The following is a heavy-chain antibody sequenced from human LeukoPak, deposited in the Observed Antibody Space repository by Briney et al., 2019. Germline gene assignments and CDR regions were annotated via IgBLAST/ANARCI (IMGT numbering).Heavy chain of an antibody. CDR3: ARGPARDYGDYVPRWFDP. CDR2: IIPIFGTA. D-gene: IGHD4-17*01. V-gene: IGHV1-69*13. Sequence: ASVKVSCKASGGTFSSYAISWVRQAPGQGLEWMGGIIPIFGTANYAQKFQGRVTITADESTSTAYMELSSLRSEDTAVYYCARGPARDYGDYVPRWFDPWGQGTLVTVPS. CDR1: GGTFSSYA. J-gene: IGHJ5*02.